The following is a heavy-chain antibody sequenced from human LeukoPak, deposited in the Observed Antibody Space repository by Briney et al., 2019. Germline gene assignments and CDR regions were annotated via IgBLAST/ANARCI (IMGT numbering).Heavy chain of an antibody. CDR3: ARNKEDSYFDI. Sequence: PSETLSLTCTVSGGSISSYYWSWIRQPPGKGPEWIGYIYYSGSTNYNPSLKSRVTISVDTSKNQFSLKLSSVTAADTAVYYCARNKEDSYFDIWGQGTMVTVSS. J-gene: IGHJ3*02. CDR1: GGSISSYY. V-gene: IGHV4-59*12. CDR2: IYYSGST. D-gene: IGHD2-15*01.